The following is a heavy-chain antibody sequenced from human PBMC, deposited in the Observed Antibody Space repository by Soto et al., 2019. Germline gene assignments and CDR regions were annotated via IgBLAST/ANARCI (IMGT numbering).Heavy chain of an antibody. CDR3: ARSYSSGWSTSAFDI. D-gene: IGHD6-19*01. CDR2: INPYNGGT. CDR1: GYTFTGYY. J-gene: IGHJ3*02. V-gene: IGHV1-2*02. Sequence: GASLKVSCKASGYTFTGYYMHWVRQAPGQGLEWMGWINPYNGGTNYAQKFQGRVTMTTDTSTSTAYMELRSLRSDDTAVYYCARSYSSGWSTSAFDIWGQGTMVTVPS.